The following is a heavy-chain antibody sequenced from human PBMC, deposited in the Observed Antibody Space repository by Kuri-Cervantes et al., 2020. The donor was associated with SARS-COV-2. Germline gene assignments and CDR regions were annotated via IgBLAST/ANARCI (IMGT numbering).Heavy chain of an antibody. D-gene: IGHD2-15*01. J-gene: IGHJ5*02. CDR1: GFTFSGYD. V-gene: IGHV3-13*01. CDR3: ARGDLGYCSGGSCYNWFDP. Sequence: GGSLRLSCAASGFTFSGYDMHWVRQATGKGLEWVSAIGTAGDTYYPGSVKGRFTISRENAKNSLYLQMNSLRAEDTAVYYCARGDLGYCSGGSCYNWFDPWGQGTLVTVSS. CDR2: IGTAGDT.